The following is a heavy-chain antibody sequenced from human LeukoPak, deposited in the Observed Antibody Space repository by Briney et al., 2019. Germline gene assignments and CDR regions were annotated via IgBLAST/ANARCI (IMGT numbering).Heavy chain of an antibody. CDR1: GVSIRTYY. V-gene: IGHV4-59*01. D-gene: IGHD3-10*01. CDR2: KSGAGRD. J-gene: IGHJ5*02. CDR3: ARAGAWQIDP. Sequence: SETLSLTCTVSGVSIRTYYWSWLRQPRGKGLEWIGYKSGAGRDLYNPSLKSRVTISLDRSKNQFSLRLTSVTAADTAVYYCARAGAWQIDPWGQGTLVTVSS.